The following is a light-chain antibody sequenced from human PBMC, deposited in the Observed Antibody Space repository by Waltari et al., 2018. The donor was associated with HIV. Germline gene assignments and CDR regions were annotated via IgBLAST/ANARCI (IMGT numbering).Light chain of an antibody. CDR2: EAS. CDR1: GNTVGIYNF. V-gene: IGLV2-23*01. J-gene: IGLJ3*02. CDR3: CSYAGSSTWV. Sequence: QSALPQPASVSGSPGQSIPTPCPGTGNTVGIYNFYPWYQQHPGTAPKLMIYEASKRPSGVSNRFSGSKSGNTASLTISGLQAEDEADYYCCSYAGSSTWVFGGGTKLTVL.